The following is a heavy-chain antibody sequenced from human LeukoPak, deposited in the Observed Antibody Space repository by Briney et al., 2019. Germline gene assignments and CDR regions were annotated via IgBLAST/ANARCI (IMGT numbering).Heavy chain of an antibody. CDR2: INKDGSAT. V-gene: IGHV3-43*02. CDR3: ARANPYGADY. D-gene: IGHD3-10*01. Sequence: PGGSLRLSCEASGFTFDAYAMHWVRQAPGKGLEWVSLINKDGSATYYADSVKGRFTISRDNSKNSLYLQMNSLRAEDTAVYYCARANPYGADYWGQGTLVTVSS. CDR1: GFTFDAYA. J-gene: IGHJ4*02.